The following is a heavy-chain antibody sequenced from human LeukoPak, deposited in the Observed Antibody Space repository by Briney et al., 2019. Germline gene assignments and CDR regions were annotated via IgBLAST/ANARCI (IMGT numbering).Heavy chain of an antibody. V-gene: IGHV3-73*01. Sequence: GGSLKLSCAASGFIFSGSAMHWVRQASGRGLEWVGRIRSIANSYATAYTASVKGRFTISRNDSKNTAYLQMNSLQTDDTAVYYCTTPRGGSQVADYWGQGTLVTVSS. CDR3: TTPRGGSQVADY. J-gene: IGHJ4*02. CDR1: GFIFSGSA. D-gene: IGHD1-26*01. CDR2: IRSIANSYAT.